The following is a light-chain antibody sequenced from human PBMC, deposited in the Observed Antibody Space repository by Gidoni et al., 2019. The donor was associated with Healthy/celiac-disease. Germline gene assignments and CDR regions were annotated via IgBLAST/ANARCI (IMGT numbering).Light chain of an antibody. V-gene: IGKV3-15*01. CDR1: QSVSSN. J-gene: IGKJ1*01. CDR2: GAS. CDR3: QQYNNWPRT. Sequence: EIVMTPSPATLSVSPGKRATLSCRASQSVSSNLAWYQQKPGQAPRLLIYGASTMATGSPARFSGSGSGTDFTLTISSLQSEDFAVYYCQQYNNWPRTFXQXTKVEIK.